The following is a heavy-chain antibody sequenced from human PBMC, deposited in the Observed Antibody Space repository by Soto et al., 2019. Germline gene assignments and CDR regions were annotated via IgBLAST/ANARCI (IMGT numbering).Heavy chain of an antibody. CDR1: GFTFSSSA. CDR3: AREIRYCSSTSCYYYYYYGMDV. V-gene: IGHV3-30-3*01. CDR2: ISYDGSNK. Sequence: GGSLRLSCAAYGFTFSSSAMHWVRQAPGKGLEWVAVISYDGSNKYYADSVKGRFTISRDNSKNTLYLQMNSLRAEDTAVYYCAREIRYCSSTSCYYYYYYGMDVWGQGTTVTVSS. J-gene: IGHJ6*02. D-gene: IGHD2-2*01.